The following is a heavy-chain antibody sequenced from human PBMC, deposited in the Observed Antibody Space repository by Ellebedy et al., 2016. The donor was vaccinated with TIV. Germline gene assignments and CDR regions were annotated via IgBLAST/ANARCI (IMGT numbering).Heavy chain of an antibody. J-gene: IGHJ4*02. CDR1: GDSINIYY. V-gene: IGHV4-59*12. Sequence: MPSETLSLTCSVSGDSINIYYWNWIRLSPAKGLEWIGYIYDLLIPKYNPSLRGRVTMSVHVSKNQFSLNLNSVTAADTAVYYCARGGGSAMDPHYFDSWGQGTLVTVSS. D-gene: IGHD2-2*01. CDR2: IYDLLIP. CDR3: ARGGGSAMDPHYFDS.